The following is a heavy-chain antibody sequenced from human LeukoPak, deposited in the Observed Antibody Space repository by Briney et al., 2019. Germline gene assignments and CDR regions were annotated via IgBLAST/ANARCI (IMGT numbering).Heavy chain of an antibody. CDR1: GFTLSKFG. Sequence: PGKSLRLSCEASGFTLSKFGMHWVRQAPGKGLEWVAVISYDGSNKYYADSVKGRFTISRDNSKNTLYLQMNSLRAEDTAVYYCASIMITMIVDYWGQGTLVTVSS. CDR3: ASIMITMIVDY. J-gene: IGHJ4*02. V-gene: IGHV3-30*03. CDR2: ISYDGSNK. D-gene: IGHD3-22*01.